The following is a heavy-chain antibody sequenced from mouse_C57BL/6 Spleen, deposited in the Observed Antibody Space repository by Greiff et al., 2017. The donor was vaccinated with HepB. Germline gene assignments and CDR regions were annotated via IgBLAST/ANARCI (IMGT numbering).Heavy chain of an antibody. CDR3: TEGYPYLY. Sequence: EVQVVESGGGLVQPGGSMKLSCVASGFTFSNYWMNWVRQSPEKGLEWVAQIRLKSDNYATHYAESVKGRFTISRDDSKSSVYLQMNNLRAEDTGIYYCTEGYPYLYWGQGTLVTVSA. CDR2: IRLKSDNYAT. D-gene: IGHD5-5*01. CDR1: GFTFSNYW. J-gene: IGHJ3*01. V-gene: IGHV6-3*01.